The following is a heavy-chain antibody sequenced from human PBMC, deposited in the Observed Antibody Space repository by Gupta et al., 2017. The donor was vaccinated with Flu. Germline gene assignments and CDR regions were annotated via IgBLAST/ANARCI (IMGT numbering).Heavy chain of an antibody. J-gene: IGHJ4*02. V-gene: IGHV3-9*01. D-gene: IGHD3-22*01. CDR1: GFTFDDFA. CDR3: ARDKRYYDSSGSLDY. Sequence: EVQLVESGGGLVQPGGSLRLSCAASGFTFDDFAMHWVRQVPGKGLEWVSGISWNSGSIVYADSVKGRFTISRDNTKNSLYLQMNSLRVEDTALYYCARDKRYYDSSGSLDYWGQGTLVTVSS. CDR2: ISWNSGSI.